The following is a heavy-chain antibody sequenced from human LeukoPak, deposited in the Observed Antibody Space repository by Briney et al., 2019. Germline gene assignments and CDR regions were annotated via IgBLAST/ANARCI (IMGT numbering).Heavy chain of an antibody. CDR2: ISWNSGSI. V-gene: IGHV3-9*01. J-gene: IGHJ6*03. Sequence: GGSLRLSCAASGFTFDDYAMHWVRQAPGKGLEWVSGISWNSGSIGYADSVKGRFTISRDNAKNSLYLQMNSLRAEDTAVYHCARVGAPLVRGVDPPYYYYYYMDVWGKGTTVTVSS. CDR3: ARVGAPLVRGVDPPYYYYYYMDV. D-gene: IGHD3-10*01. CDR1: GFTFDDYA.